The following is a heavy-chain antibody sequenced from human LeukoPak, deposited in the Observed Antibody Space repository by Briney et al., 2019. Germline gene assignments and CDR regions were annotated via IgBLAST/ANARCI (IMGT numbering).Heavy chain of an antibody. D-gene: IGHD6-13*01. J-gene: IGHJ4*02. V-gene: IGHV1-69*06. CDR3: ARASTSWYTGDQYYFDY. CDR2: IIPIFGTA. CDR1: GGTFSSYA. Sequence: GASVKVSCKASGGTFSSYAISWVRQAPGQGLDWMGRIIPIFGTANYAQKFQGRVTITADKSTSTAYMELSSLRSEDTAVYYCARASTSWYTGDQYYFDYWGQGTLVTVSS.